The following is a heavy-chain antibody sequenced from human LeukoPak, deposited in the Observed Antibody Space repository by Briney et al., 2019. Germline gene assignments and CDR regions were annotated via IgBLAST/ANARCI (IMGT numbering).Heavy chain of an antibody. D-gene: IGHD6-19*01. CDR2: INPNSGGT. CDR3: ARDLVEGSGWYYYYMDV. Sequence: ASVKVSCKASGYTFTGYYMHWVRQAPGQALEWMGWINPNSGGTNYAQKSQGRVTMTRDTSLSTAYMELSRLRSDDTAVYYCARDLVEGSGWYYYYMDVWGKGTTVTVSS. V-gene: IGHV1-2*02. CDR1: GYTFTGYY. J-gene: IGHJ6*03.